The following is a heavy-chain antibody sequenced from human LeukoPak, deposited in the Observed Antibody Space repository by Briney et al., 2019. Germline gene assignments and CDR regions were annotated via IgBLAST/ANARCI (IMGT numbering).Heavy chain of an antibody. D-gene: IGHD6-19*01. Sequence: ASVTVSCKASGYTFTSYGISWVRQAPGQGLEGMGWISAYNGNTNYAQKLQGRVTITTDTSTSTAYMELRSLRSDDTAVYYCARARDSSGLFSTWGQGTLVTVSS. J-gene: IGHJ4*02. CDR2: ISAYNGNT. V-gene: IGHV1-18*01. CDR1: GYTFTSYG. CDR3: ARARDSSGLFST.